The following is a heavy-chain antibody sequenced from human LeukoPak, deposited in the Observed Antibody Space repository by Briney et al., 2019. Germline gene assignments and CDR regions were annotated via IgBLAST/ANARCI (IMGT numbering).Heavy chain of an antibody. CDR1: GFTFNTYN. J-gene: IGHJ6*02. CDR3: AKDLGQYYDYVWGSYRSEGYYYYYYGMDV. Sequence: GSLRLSCAASGFTFNTYNMIWVRQAPGKGLEWVSSISTSSSYIFYADPLKGRFTISRDDAKNSLYLQMNSLRAEDTAVYYCAKDLGQYYDYVWGSYRSEGYYYYYYGMDVWGQGTTVTVSS. D-gene: IGHD3-16*02. V-gene: IGHV3-21*04. CDR2: ISTSSSYI.